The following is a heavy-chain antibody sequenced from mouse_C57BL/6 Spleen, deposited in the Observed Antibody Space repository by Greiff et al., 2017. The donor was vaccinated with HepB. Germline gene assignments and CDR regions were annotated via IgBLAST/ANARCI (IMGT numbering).Heavy chain of an antibody. Sequence: EVKLMESGGGLVKPGGSLKLSCAASGFTFSSYAMSWVRQTPEKRLEWVATISDGGSYTDYPDNVKGRFTISRDNAKNNLYLQMSHLKSEDTAMDYCARDTLLRPPRMDYWGQGTSVTVSS. CDR2: ISDGGSYT. V-gene: IGHV5-4*01. CDR1: GFTFSSYA. CDR3: ARDTLLRPPRMDY. J-gene: IGHJ4*01. D-gene: IGHD1-2*01.